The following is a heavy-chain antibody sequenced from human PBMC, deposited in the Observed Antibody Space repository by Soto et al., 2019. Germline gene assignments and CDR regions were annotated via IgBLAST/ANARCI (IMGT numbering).Heavy chain of an antibody. J-gene: IGHJ6*02. CDR3: ARSIAAAGSLYYYYYGMDV. CDR1: GYTFTGYY. V-gene: IGHV1-2*04. CDR2: INPNSGGT. Sequence: ASVKVSCKASGYTFTGYYMHWVRQAPGQGLEWMGWINPNSGGTNYAQKFQGWVTMTRDTSISTAYMELSRLRSDDTAVYYCARSIAAAGSLYYYYYGMDVWGQGTTVTAP. D-gene: IGHD6-13*01.